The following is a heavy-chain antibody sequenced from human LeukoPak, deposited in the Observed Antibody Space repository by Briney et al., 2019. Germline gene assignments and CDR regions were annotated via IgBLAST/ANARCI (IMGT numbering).Heavy chain of an antibody. J-gene: IGHJ5*02. Sequence: ASVKVSCKASGYTFTSYGISWVRQAPGQGLEWMGWISAYNGNTNYAQKLQGRVTMTTDTSTSTAYMELRSLRSDDTAVYYCARVAHYYGSGIDWFDPWGQGTLVTVSS. D-gene: IGHD3-10*01. CDR1: GYTFTSYG. CDR3: ARVAHYYGSGIDWFDP. CDR2: ISAYNGNT. V-gene: IGHV1-18*01.